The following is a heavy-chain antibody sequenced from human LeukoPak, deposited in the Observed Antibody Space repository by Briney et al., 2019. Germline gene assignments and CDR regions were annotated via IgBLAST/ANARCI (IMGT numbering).Heavy chain of an antibody. CDR2: ISGSGGST. CDR1: GFTFSSYA. D-gene: IGHD2-2*01. Sequence: GSLRLSCAASGFTFSSYAMSWVRQAPGEGLEWVSAISGSGGSTYYADFVEGRFTISRDNSKNTLYLQMNSLRAEETGVYYCARDSWGGVEPAARSHYYGMDVWGQGTTVTVS. CDR3: ARDSWGGVEPAARSHYYGMDV. V-gene: IGHV3-23*01. J-gene: IGHJ6*02.